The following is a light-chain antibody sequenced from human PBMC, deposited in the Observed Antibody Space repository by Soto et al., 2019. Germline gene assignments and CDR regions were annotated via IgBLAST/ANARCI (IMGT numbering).Light chain of an antibody. Sequence: GDRVTITCRASQSISSYLNWYQQKPGKAPKLLIYAASSLQSGVPSRFSGSGSGTDFTLTISSLQHEDFATYYCQQSYSTSWTFGQGTKVEIK. CDR2: AAS. CDR1: QSISSY. V-gene: IGKV1-39*01. J-gene: IGKJ1*01. CDR3: QQSYSTSWT.